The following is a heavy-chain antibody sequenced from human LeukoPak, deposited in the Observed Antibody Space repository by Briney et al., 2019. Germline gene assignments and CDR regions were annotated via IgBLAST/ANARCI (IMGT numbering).Heavy chain of an antibody. Sequence: GASVKVSCKASGYTFTGYYMHWVRQAPGQGLEWMGWINPNSGGTNYAQKFQGRVTMTRDTPISTAYMELSRLRSDDTAVYYCARDSAYYGSGIHWFDPWGQGTLVTVSS. CDR1: GYTFTGYY. V-gene: IGHV1-2*02. J-gene: IGHJ5*02. CDR2: INPNSGGT. CDR3: ARDSAYYGSGIHWFDP. D-gene: IGHD3-10*01.